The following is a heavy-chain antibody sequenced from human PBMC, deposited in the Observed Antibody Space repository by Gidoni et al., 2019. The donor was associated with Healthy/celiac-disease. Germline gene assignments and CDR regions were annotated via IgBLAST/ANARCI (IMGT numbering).Heavy chain of an antibody. CDR3: AKDQAVTPFDY. D-gene: IGHD4-17*01. J-gene: IGHJ4*02. V-gene: IGHV3-23*01. CDR2: ISGSGGST. Sequence: EWVSAISGSGGSTYYADSVKGRFTISRDNSKNTLYLQMNSLRAEDTAVYYCAKDQAVTPFDYWGQGTLVTVSS.